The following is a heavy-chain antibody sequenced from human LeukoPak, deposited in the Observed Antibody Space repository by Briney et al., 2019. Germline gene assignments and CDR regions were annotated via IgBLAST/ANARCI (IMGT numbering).Heavy chain of an antibody. CDR2: NRSKANSYAT. V-gene: IGHV3-73*01. J-gene: IGHJ4*02. CDR3: TRLWGDCGGDCYSHDY. D-gene: IGHD2-21*02. CDR1: GFAFSGSV. Sequence: ALRLSCVASGFAFSGSVMHWVRQASGKGLEWVGRNRSKANSYATAYAASVKGRFTSSRDDSKNTAYLQMNSLRTEDTAVYYCTRLWGDCGGDCYSHDYWGQGALVT.